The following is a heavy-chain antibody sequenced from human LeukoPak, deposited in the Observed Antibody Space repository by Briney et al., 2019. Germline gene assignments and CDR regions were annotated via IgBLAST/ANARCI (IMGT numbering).Heavy chain of an antibody. CDR1: GFTFNYAW. Sequence: GGSLRLSCAASGFTFNYAWMSWVRQVPGKGLGWVGQTVSEIDGGTTDYATPVKGRFTISRDDSKSTLYLQMNSLKIEDTAVYYCTTDEDWNYARKDVWGQGATVIVSS. CDR3: TTDEDWNYARKDV. V-gene: IGHV3-15*04. D-gene: IGHD1-7*01. J-gene: IGHJ6*02. CDR2: TVSEIDGGTT.